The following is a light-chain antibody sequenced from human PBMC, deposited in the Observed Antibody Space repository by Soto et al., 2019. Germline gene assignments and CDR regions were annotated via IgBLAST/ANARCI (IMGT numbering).Light chain of an antibody. CDR3: SSYTTSTTPGVL. CDR2: DVS. Sequence: QSALTQPRSVSGSPGQSVTISCTGTSSDVGAYNYVSWYQQHPGKAPKLMIYDVSKWPSGVPDRFSGSKSGNTASLTISGLQAEDEADYYCSSYTTSTTPGVLFGGGTKLTVL. V-gene: IGLV2-11*01. J-gene: IGLJ2*01. CDR1: SSDVGAYNY.